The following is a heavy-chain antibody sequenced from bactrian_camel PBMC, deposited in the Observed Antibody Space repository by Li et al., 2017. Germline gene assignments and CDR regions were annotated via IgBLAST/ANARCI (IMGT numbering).Heavy chain of an antibody. CDR2: IYGGTT. CDR3: AYGPPNPRCSGSYAAPEDDYHD. CDR1: GYTSSRR. V-gene: IGHV3S1*01. J-gene: IGHJ4*01. D-gene: IGHD2*01. Sequence: HVQLVESGGGSVQAGGSLRLSCVASGYTSSRRIGWFRQAPGKERDGVAAIYGGTTFYADSVKGRFTISQENASTLILQMNSLKPEDIAMYYCAYGPPNPRCSGSYAAPEDDYHDWGQGTQVT.